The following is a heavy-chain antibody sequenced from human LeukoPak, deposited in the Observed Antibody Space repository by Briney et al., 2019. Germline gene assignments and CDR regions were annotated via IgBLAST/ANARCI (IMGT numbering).Heavy chain of an antibody. Sequence: SETLSLACAVYGGSFSGYYWSWIRQPPGKGLEWIGEINHSGSTNYNPSLKSRVTISVDTSKNQFSLKLSSVTAADTAVYYCARAAHLRFLEENWFDPWGQGTLVTVSS. CDR1: GGSFSGYY. CDR3: ARAAHLRFLEENWFDP. D-gene: IGHD3-3*01. CDR2: INHSGST. V-gene: IGHV4-34*01. J-gene: IGHJ5*02.